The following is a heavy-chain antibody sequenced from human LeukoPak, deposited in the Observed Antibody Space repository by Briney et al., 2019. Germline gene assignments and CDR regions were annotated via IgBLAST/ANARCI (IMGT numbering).Heavy chain of an antibody. V-gene: IGHV3-30*03. CDR2: ISYDGSNK. D-gene: IGHD3-10*01. CDR3: ARDDGQNGSGSSQGG. Sequence: GRSLRLSCAASGFTFSSYGMHWVRQAPGKGLEWVAVISYDGSNKYYADSVKGRFTISRDNSKNTLYLQMNSLRSEDTAVYYCARDDGQNGSGSSQGGWGQGTLVTVSS. CDR1: GFTFSSYG. J-gene: IGHJ4*02.